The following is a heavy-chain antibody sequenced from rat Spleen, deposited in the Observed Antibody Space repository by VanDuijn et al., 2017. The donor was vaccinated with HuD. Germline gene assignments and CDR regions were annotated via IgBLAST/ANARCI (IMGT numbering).Heavy chain of an antibody. D-gene: IGHD1-7*01. V-gene: IGHV2-30*01. J-gene: IGHJ1*01. CDR2: IWTGGST. CDR1: GFSLTDYN. CDR3: ARGGNGPKDYY. Sequence: QVQLKESGPGLVQPSQTLSLTCTVSGFSLTDYNVHWIRQPTGKGLEWMGMIWTGGSTDYNSALKSRLSISRDTSKNQVFLNMNSLQTDDIATYYCARGGNGPKDYY.